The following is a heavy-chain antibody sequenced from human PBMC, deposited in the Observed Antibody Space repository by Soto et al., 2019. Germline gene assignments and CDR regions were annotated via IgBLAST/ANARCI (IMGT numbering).Heavy chain of an antibody. V-gene: IGHV1-69*06. CDR1: GGTHNNYA. CDR2: IIPIFATV. Sequence: QVQLLQSGSEVRKPGSSVKVSCKASGGTHNNYAFTWVRQARGQGLEWVGGIIPIFATVVYAQRFEGRVTISADNSTSTAYMELTNLSFDDTAVYYCTIWWEAVRYQCCVLDVWGQGTAITVSS. J-gene: IGHJ6*02. CDR3: TIWWEAVRYQCCVLDV. D-gene: IGHD1-26*01.